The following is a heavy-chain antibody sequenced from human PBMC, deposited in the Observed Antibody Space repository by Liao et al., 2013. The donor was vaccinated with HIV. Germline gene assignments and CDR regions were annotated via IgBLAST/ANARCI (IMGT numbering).Heavy chain of an antibody. J-gene: IGHJ4*02. CDR1: GGSISSYY. Sequence: QVQLQESGPGLVKPSETLSLTCTVSGGSISSYYWSWIRQPPGKGLEWIGYIYYSGSTNYNPSLKSRVTISVDTSKNQFSLKLSSVTAADTAVYYCARESAGDFDYWGQGTLVTVSS. D-gene: IGHD6-19*01. CDR2: IYYSGST. V-gene: IGHV4-59*01. CDR3: ARESAGDFDY.